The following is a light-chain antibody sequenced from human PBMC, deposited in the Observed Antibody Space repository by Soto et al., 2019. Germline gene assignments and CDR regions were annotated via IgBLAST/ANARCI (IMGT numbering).Light chain of an antibody. CDR2: GAS. CDR1: QSVSRNY. J-gene: IGKJ1*01. Sequence: EIVLTQSPGTLSLSPGERATLSCRASQSVSRNYLAWYQQKPGQAPRLLIYGASSRATGIPDKFSGGGSGTAFTLTISRLEPEDFAVYYCQKYDSSPLTFGQGAKVEIK. CDR3: QKYDSSPLT. V-gene: IGKV3-20*01.